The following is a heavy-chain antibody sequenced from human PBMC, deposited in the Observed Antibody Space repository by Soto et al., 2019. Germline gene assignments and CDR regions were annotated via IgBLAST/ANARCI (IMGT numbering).Heavy chain of an antibody. D-gene: IGHD3-16*01. CDR3: ARDATFGTKGGSFDI. CDR2: MCYDGTSK. V-gene: IGHV3-33*01. Sequence: GGSLRLSCAASGFTFRIYSMHWVRQSHGQGLEWVAVMCYDGTSKYYGDSVKSRFTISRDNSENTLYLQMNSLRVEDTAVYYGARDATFGTKGGSFDIWGHGTLVTVSS. CDR1: GFTFRIYS. J-gene: IGHJ3*02.